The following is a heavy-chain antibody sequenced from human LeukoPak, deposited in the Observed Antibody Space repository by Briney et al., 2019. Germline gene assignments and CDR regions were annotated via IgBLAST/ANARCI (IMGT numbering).Heavy chain of an antibody. CDR2: IYYSGST. CDR1: GGSISSYD. D-gene: IGHD4-23*01. Sequence: SETLSLTCTVSGGSISSYDWSWIRQPPGKGLEWIGYIYYSGSTYYNPSLKSRVTISVDTSKNQFSLKLSSVTAADTAVYYCARADTVVINYFDYWGQGTLVTVSS. V-gene: IGHV4-59*12. CDR3: ARADTVVINYFDY. J-gene: IGHJ4*02.